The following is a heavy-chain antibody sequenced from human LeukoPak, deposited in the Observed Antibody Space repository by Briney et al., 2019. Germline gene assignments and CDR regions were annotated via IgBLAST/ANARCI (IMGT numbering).Heavy chain of an antibody. CDR2: ISGSGGST. Sequence: GGSLRLSCAASGFTFSSYAMSWVRQAPGKGLEWVSAISGSGGSTYYADSVKGRFTISRDNSKNTLYLQMNSLRAEDTAVYYCAKASLRFLEWLLSDAFDIWGQGTMVTVSS. J-gene: IGHJ3*02. V-gene: IGHV3-23*01. D-gene: IGHD3-3*01. CDR3: AKASLRFLEWLLSDAFDI. CDR1: GFTFSSYA.